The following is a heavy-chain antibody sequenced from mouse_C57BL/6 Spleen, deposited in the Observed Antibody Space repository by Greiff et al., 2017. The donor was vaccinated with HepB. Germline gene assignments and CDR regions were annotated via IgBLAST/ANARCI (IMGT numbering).Heavy chain of an antibody. Sequence: EVQLVESGPELVKPGASVKISCKASGYSFTGYYMNWVKQSPEKSLEWIGEINPSTGGTTYNQKFKAKATLTVDKSSSTAYMQLKSLTSEDSAVYYCARRDYDGAWFAYWGQGTLVTVSA. CDR1: GYSFTGYY. CDR3: ARRDYDGAWFAY. CDR2: INPSTGGT. V-gene: IGHV1-42*01. D-gene: IGHD2-4*01. J-gene: IGHJ3*01.